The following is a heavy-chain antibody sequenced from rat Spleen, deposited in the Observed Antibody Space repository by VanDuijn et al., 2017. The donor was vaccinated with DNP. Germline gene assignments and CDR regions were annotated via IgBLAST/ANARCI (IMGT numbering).Heavy chain of an antibody. J-gene: IGHJ2*01. CDR1: GFTFSNYG. Sequence: EVQLVESGGGLVQSGRSLKLSCAASGFTFSNYGMAWVRQAPKKGLEWVASISASGGSTSYRDSVKGRFTISRDNAKSTLYLQMDSLRSEDTATYYCATPLNYGGYFDYWGQGVMVTVSS. V-gene: IGHV5-19*01. CDR3: ATPLNYGGYFDY. D-gene: IGHD1-11*01. CDR2: ISASGGST.